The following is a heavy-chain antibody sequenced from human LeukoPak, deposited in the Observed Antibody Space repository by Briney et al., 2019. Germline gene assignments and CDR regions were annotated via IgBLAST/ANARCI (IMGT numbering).Heavy chain of an antibody. CDR2: ISYDGSNK. J-gene: IGHJ4*02. Sequence: RGGSLRLACAASGFTFSSYVMHWGRQAPGKGLKWVAVISYDGSNKYYADSGNGRFTISRDNSKNRLYLQMNSMRAEDTAVHYCATDSPVMGFDYWGKGTLVTVSS. D-gene: IGHD2-21*01. V-gene: IGHV3-30*03. CDR3: ATDSPVMGFDY. CDR1: GFTFSSYV.